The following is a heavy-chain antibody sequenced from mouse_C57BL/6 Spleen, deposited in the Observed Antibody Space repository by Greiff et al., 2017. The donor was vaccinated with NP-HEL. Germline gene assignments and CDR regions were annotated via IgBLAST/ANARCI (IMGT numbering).Heavy chain of an antibody. CDR2: INYDGSST. V-gene: IGHV5-16*01. CDR3: ARGRGGSSSWFAY. CDR1: GFTFSDYY. J-gene: IGHJ3*01. D-gene: IGHD1-1*01. Sequence: EVNLVESEGGLVQPGSSMKLSCTASGFTFSDYYMAWVRQVPEKGLEWVANINYDGSSTYYLDSLKSRFIISRDNAKNILYLQMSSLKSEDTATYYWARGRGGSSSWFAYWGQGTLVTVSA.